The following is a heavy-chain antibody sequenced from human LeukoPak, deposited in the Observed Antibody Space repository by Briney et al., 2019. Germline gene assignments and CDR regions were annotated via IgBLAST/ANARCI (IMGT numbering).Heavy chain of an antibody. CDR3: ARDPGGAAVYYYDSSGYPFDY. CDR2: IIPILGIA. J-gene: IGHJ4*02. D-gene: IGHD3-22*01. Sequence: GASVKVSRKASGGTFSSYAISWVRQAPGQGLEWMGRIIPILGIANYAQKFQGRVTITADKSTSTAYMELSSLRSEDTAVYYCARDPGGAAVYYYDSSGYPFDYWGQGTLVTVSS. CDR1: GGTFSSYA. V-gene: IGHV1-69*04.